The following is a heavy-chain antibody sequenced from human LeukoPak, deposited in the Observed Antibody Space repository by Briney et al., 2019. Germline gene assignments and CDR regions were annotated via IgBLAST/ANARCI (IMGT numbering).Heavy chain of an antibody. J-gene: IGHJ4*02. V-gene: IGHV3-9*01. CDR2: ISWNSGSI. D-gene: IGHD4-17*01. Sequence: GGSLRLSCAASGFTFNDYAMHWVRQAPGKGLEWVSGISWNSGSIGYADSVKGRFTISRDNAKNCLYLEMNSLRADDTALYYCAKGGAVTSNLFDFWGQGTLVTVSS. CDR1: GFTFNDYA. CDR3: AKGGAVTSNLFDF.